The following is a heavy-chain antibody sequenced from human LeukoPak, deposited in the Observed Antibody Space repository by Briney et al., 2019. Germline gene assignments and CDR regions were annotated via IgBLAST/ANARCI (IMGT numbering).Heavy chain of an antibody. Sequence: TGGSLRLSCATSGFTFRNFAMSWIRQAPGKRLEWVSYISSRSDSIYYADSVKGRFTISRDNAENSLYLQMNSLRDEDTAVYYCARAMRSGYDYWGQGTLVTVSS. CDR3: ARAMRSGYDY. CDR2: ISSRSDSI. V-gene: IGHV3-48*02. J-gene: IGHJ4*02. D-gene: IGHD5-12*01. CDR1: GFTFRNFA.